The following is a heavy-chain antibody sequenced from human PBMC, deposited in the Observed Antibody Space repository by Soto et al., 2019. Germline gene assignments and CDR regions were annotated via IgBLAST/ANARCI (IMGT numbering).Heavy chain of an antibody. D-gene: IGHD6-19*01. CDR2: ISAYNGDT. CDR1: GYTFTSYG. CDR3: ARDRLTQVRLANWFDP. V-gene: IGHV1-18*01. J-gene: IGHJ5*02. Sequence: QVQLVQSGAEVKKPGASVKVSCKASGYTFTSYGISWVRQAPGQGLEWMGWISAYNGDTNYAQKLQGRVTMTTDTSTSTAYMELRSLRSDDTAVYYCARDRLTQVRLANWFDPWGQGTLVTVSS.